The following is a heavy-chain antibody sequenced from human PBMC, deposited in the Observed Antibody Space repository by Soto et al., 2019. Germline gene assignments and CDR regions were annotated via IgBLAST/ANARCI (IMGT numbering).Heavy chain of an antibody. D-gene: IGHD3-10*01. V-gene: IGHV1-8*01. CDR2: MNPNSGNT. Sequence: ASVKVSCKASGYTFTSYDINWVRQATGQGLEWMGWMNPNSGNTGYAQKFQGRVTMTRNTSISTAYMELSSLRSEDTAVYYCAREAGYGSGRIGGYNWFDPWGQGTLVTVSS. CDR3: AREAGYGSGRIGGYNWFDP. J-gene: IGHJ5*02. CDR1: GYTFTSYD.